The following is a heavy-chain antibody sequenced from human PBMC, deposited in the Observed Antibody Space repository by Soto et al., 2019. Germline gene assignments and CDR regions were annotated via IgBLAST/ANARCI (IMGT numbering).Heavy chain of an antibody. CDR3: AIPSGGDSKTYDAFHI. CDR2: IYPGDSDT. CDR1: GYSFTSYW. J-gene: IGHJ3*02. V-gene: IGHV5-51*01. D-gene: IGHD4-17*01. Sequence: GESLKISCKGSGYSFTSYWIGWVRQMPGKGLEWMGIIYPGDSDTRYSPSFQGQVTISADKSISTAYLQWSSLKASDTAMYYCAIPSGGDSKTYDAFHIWGQGTMVTVSS.